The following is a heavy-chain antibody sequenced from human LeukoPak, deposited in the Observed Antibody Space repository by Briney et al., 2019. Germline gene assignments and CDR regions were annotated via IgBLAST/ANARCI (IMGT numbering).Heavy chain of an antibody. CDR1: GFTFSSYE. V-gene: IGHV3-48*03. CDR3: ARQDWLGDRYYFDS. J-gene: IGHJ4*02. D-gene: IGHD3-9*01. CDR2: ISSSGSTI. Sequence: PGGSLRLSCAASGFTFSSYEMNWVRQAPGKGLEWVSYISSSGSTIYYADSVKGRFTISRDNARNSLYLQMNSLRAEDTAVYYCARQDWLGDRYYFDSWGQGTLVTVSS.